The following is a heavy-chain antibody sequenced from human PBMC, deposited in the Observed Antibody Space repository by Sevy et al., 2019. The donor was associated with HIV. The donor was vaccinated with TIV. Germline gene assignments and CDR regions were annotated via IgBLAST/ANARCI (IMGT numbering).Heavy chain of an antibody. V-gene: IGHV1-8*01. J-gene: IGHJ2*01. CDR3: ARVGYSSGLPTGYFDL. CDR1: GYTFTSYD. Sequence: ASVKVSCKASGYTFTSYDINWVRQATGQGLEWMGWMNPNSGNKGYAQKFQGRVTMTRNTSISTAYMELSSLRSEDTAVYYCARVGYSSGLPTGYFDLWGRGTLVTVSS. CDR2: MNPNSGNK. D-gene: IGHD6-19*01.